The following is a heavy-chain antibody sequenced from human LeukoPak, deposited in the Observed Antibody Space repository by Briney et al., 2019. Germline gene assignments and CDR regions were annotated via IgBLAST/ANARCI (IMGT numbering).Heavy chain of an antibody. J-gene: IGHJ4*01. CDR2: ISGSGVST. CDR1: GFTFSSYA. Sequence: TGGSLRLSCAASGFTFSSYAMSWVRQAPGKGLEWVSSISGSGVSTYYPDSVKGRFTISRGNSKDTLYLQMNSLRAEDTAVYYCAKGTRHGYSYGPFDYWGHGSLVTVCS. V-gene: IGHV3-23*01. CDR3: AKGTRHGYSYGPFDY. D-gene: IGHD5-18*01.